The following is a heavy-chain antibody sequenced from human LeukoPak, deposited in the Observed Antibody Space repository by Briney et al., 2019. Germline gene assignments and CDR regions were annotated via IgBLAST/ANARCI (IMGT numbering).Heavy chain of an antibody. Sequence: GGTLRLSCAASGFTFSDFGMSWVRQAPGMGLERVSVISASGGSTYYADSVKGRFTISRDNSKNTLYLQMNSLRAEDTALYYCAKENPHNDYWGQGTLVTVSS. J-gene: IGHJ4*02. V-gene: IGHV3-23*01. CDR2: ISASGGST. CDR1: GFTFSDFG. CDR3: AKENPHNDY.